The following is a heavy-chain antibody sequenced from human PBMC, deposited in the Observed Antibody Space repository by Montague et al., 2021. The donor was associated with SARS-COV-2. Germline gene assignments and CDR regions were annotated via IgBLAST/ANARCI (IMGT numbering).Heavy chain of an antibody. CDR2: INHRGTT. J-gene: IGHJ4*02. CDR1: GGSFSGYY. D-gene: IGHD2-2*01. CDR3: ARGGLHLLDGGHYFDY. V-gene: IGHV4-34*04. Sequence: SETLSLTCTVYGGSFSGYYWNWIRQSPGRGLEWIGEINHRGTTNNNPSLKSRATISVDASKDQFSLKLTSVTAADAAVYYCARGGLHLLDGGHYFDYWGQGTLVTVSS.